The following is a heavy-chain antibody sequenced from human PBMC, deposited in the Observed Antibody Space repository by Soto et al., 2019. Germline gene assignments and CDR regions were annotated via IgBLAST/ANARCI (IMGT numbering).Heavy chain of an antibody. CDR1: GFTLSDYE. CDR3: ARVRAGAANVYCGMDV. J-gene: IGHJ6*02. CDR2: ISTGSSTI. Sequence: GVSLRLSCRASGFTLSDYEMHWVRQAPGKGLEWVSYISTGSSTIYYADSVKGRFTISRDNAKNSLFLEMNSLRPEDTAVYYCARVRAGAANVYCGMDVWGQGTTVTVSS. V-gene: IGHV3-48*03. D-gene: IGHD1-26*01.